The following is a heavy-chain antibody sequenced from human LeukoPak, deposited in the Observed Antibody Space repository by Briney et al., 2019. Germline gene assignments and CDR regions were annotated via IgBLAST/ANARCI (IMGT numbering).Heavy chain of an antibody. CDR1: GGSFSGYY. D-gene: IGHD1-26*01. CDR2: INHSGST. Sequence: SETLSLTCAVYGGSFSGYYWSWLRQPPGKGLEWIGEINHSGSTNYNPSLTRRVTISVDTAKNQFSLKLSSVTAADTAVYYCARGDGKWGVFPARLGYWGQGTLVTVSS. CDR3: ARGDGKWGVFPARLGY. J-gene: IGHJ4*02. V-gene: IGHV4-34*01.